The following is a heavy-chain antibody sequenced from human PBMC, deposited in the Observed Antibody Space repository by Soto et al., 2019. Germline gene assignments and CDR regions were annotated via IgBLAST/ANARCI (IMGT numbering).Heavy chain of an antibody. D-gene: IGHD3-22*01. CDR3: AMTRLYDTGTNDYHRDALDI. V-gene: IGHV3-33*08. CDR1: GFTFRNFG. CDR2: VWYDGTNK. Sequence: QVRLVESGGGVVQPGRSLRLSCAASGFTFRNFGFHWVRQAPGKGLEWVALVWYDGTNKYYAESLKGRVSISRDNSKNTLYLQMNSLRAEDTAIYYCAMTRLYDTGTNDYHRDALDIWGQGTQVTVSS. J-gene: IGHJ3*02.